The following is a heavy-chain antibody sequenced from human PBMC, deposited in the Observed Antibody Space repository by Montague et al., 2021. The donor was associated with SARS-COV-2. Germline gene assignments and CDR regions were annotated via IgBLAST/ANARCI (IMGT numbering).Heavy chain of an antibody. CDR3: AHKNSRWPIEFAY. D-gene: IGHD6-19*01. Sequence: PALVKPTQTLTLTCTFSGFSLSTRGVGVGWIRQPPGKALECLALIYWNDDRRYSPSLKTRLTVTKDTSKNQVVLTMTNMDPGDTATYFCAHKNSRWPIEFAYWGQGALVAVSS. CDR1: GFSLSTRGVG. V-gene: IGHV2-5*01. CDR2: IYWNDDR. J-gene: IGHJ4*02.